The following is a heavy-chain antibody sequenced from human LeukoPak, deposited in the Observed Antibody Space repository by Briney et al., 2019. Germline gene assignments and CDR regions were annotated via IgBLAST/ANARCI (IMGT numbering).Heavy chain of an antibody. D-gene: IGHD5-12*01. CDR1: GGSFSGYY. CDR3: ARGGGYSGLGY. J-gene: IGHJ4*02. V-gene: IGHV4-34*01. Sequence: PSETLSLTCAVYGGSFSGYYWSWIRQPPGKGLEWIGEINHSGSTNYNPSLKSRVTISVDTSKNQSSLKLSSVTAADTAVYYCARGGGYSGLGYWGQGTLVTVSS. CDR2: INHSGST.